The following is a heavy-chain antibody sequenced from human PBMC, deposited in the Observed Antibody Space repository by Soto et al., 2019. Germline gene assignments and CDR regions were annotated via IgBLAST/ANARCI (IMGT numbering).Heavy chain of an antibody. D-gene: IGHD1-26*01. CDR3: ASYYYGDWFYP. V-gene: IGHV4-30-4*01. CDR1: GGSISSVDYF. Sequence: QVQLQESGPGLVKPSKTLSLTCTVSGGSISSVDYFWSWIRQPPGQGLEWVGYIYYSGSTYYNPSLKSRDTISVDTYKNQFSLKLSSVTAADTDVYYCASYYYGDWFYPWGQGTLVTVSS. CDR2: IYYSGST. J-gene: IGHJ5*02.